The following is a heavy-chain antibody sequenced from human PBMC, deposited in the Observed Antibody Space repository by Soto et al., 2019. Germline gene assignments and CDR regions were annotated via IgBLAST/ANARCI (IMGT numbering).Heavy chain of an antibody. D-gene: IGHD6-19*01. J-gene: IGHJ3*02. Sequence: ASVKVSCKASGYTFTSYDINWVRQATGQGLEWMGWMNPNSGNTGYAQKFQGRVTMTRNTSISTAYMELSSLRSEDTAVYYCARALYSSGWYVSPDAFDIWGQGTMVTVSS. CDR2: MNPNSGNT. CDR1: GYTFTSYD. CDR3: ARALYSSGWYVSPDAFDI. V-gene: IGHV1-8*01.